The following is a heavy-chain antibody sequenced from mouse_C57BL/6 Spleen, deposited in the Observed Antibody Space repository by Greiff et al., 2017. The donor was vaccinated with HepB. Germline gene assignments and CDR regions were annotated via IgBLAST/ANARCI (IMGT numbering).Heavy chain of an antibody. V-gene: IGHV1-26*01. Sequence: EVQLQQSGPELVKPGASVKISCKASGYTFTDYYMNWVKQSHGKSLEWIGDINPNNGGTSYNQKFKGKATLTVDKSSSTAYMELRSLTSEDSAVYYCARVRWLLLYAMDYWGQGTSVTVSS. CDR2: INPNNGGT. J-gene: IGHJ4*01. CDR3: ARVRWLLLYAMDY. CDR1: GYTFTDYY. D-gene: IGHD2-3*01.